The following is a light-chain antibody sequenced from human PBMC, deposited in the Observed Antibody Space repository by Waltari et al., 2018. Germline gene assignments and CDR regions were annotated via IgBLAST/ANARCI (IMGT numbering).Light chain of an antibody. J-gene: IGLJ2*01. CDR2: GTT. V-gene: IGLV1-40*01. CDR1: GYNIGEGYA. Sequence: QSVLTQPPSVSGAPGQRGTISCTGSGYNIGEGYAVHLYQPLPGKAPQLLIYGTTTRPLGVPERYCGSQSGTSASLAITGLQAEDEADYYGQSYDTSVSVVFGGGTKLTVL. CDR3: QSYDTSVSVV.